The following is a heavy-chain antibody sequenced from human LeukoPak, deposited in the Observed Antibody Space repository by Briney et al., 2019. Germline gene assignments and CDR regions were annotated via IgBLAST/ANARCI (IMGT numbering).Heavy chain of an antibody. Sequence: SETLSLTCTVSGGSISSSSYYWGWIRQPPGKGLEWIASMYHSGNTYYNPSLKSRVSVSVDTSKNQFSLKLNSVTAADTAVYYCATQQCSGGSCYSRAIWFDPWGQGTLVTVSS. J-gene: IGHJ5*02. V-gene: IGHV4-39*01. D-gene: IGHD2-15*01. CDR3: ATQQCSGGSCYSRAIWFDP. CDR1: GGSISSSSYY. CDR2: MYHSGNT.